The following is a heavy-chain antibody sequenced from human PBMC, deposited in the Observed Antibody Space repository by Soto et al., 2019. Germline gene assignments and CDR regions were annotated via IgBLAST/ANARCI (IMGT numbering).Heavy chain of an antibody. J-gene: IGHJ4*02. V-gene: IGHV3-23*01. CDR1: GFPISSYA. CDR3: ATGYYFDF. CDR2: ISGSGDNT. D-gene: IGHD6-13*01. Sequence: GGSLRLSCAASGFPISSYAMTWVRQAPGQGLEWVSSISGSGDNTYYADSVKGRFTISRDNSKNTLYLQMSSLRAEDTAVYYCATGYYFDFWGPGTLVTVSS.